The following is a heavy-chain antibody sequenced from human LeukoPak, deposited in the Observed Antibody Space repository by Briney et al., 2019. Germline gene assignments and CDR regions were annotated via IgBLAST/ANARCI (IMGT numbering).Heavy chain of an antibody. J-gene: IGHJ6*02. Sequence: SETLSLTCTVSGGSVSSGSYYWSWIRQPPGKGLEWIGYIYYSGSTNYNPSLKSRVTISVDTSKNQFSLKLSSVTAADTAVYYCARDTVVPAAMNYYYYGMDVWGQGTTVTVSS. D-gene: IGHD2-2*01. V-gene: IGHV4-61*01. CDR3: ARDTVVPAAMNYYYYGMDV. CDR2: IYYSGST. CDR1: GGSVSSGSYY.